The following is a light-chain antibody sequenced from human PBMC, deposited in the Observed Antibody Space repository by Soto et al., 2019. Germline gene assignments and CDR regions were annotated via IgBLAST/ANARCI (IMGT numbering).Light chain of an antibody. J-gene: IGLJ1*01. CDR1: SSDVGRYNF. V-gene: IGLV2-14*01. CDR3: TSYSSSDIFYV. CDR2: EVS. Sequence: QSVLTQPASVSGSPGQSITISCTGTSSDVGRYNFVSWYQQHPDKAPKLMIYEVSNRPSGISYRFSGSKSGNTASLTIFGLQAEDEADYYCTSYSSSDIFYVFGTGTKVTVL.